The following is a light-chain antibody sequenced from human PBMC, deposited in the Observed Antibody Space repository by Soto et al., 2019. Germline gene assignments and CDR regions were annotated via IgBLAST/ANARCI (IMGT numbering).Light chain of an antibody. CDR1: QSLVHSDGNTY. CDR3: MQGITFT. Sequence: IVLTQSPLSLPVTLGQPASISCRSSQSLVHSDGNTYLNWFQQRPGQSPRRLIYKASNRDSGVPDRFSGSGSGTGFTLSISRVEADDVGVYYCMQGITFTFGQGTKVDIK. V-gene: IGKV2-30*02. CDR2: KAS. J-gene: IGKJ1*01.